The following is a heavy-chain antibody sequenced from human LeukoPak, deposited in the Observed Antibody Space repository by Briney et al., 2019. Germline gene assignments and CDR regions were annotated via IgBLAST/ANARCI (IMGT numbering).Heavy chain of an antibody. Sequence: SETLSLTCSVSGSSISNNYWSWIRQPPGKGLEWIAYMSHSGSTKYNPSLKSRVTISLDTSKNQFSLKLSSVTAADMAVYYCARLFSRVGGYWHFDLWGRGTLVTVSS. J-gene: IGHJ2*01. CDR3: ARLFSRVGGYWHFDL. V-gene: IGHV4-59*08. D-gene: IGHD3-16*01. CDR2: MSHSGST. CDR1: GSSISNNY.